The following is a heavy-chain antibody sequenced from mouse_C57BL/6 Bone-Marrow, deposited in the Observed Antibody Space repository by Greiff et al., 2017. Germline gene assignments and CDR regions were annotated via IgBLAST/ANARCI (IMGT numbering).Heavy chain of an antibody. D-gene: IGHD2-1*01. V-gene: IGHV1-55*01. J-gene: IGHJ2*01. CDR3: ARSFDLLTSYYFDY. CDR2: IYPGSGST. Sequence: VQLQQPGAELVKPGASVKMSCKASGYTFTSYWITWVKQRPGPGLEWIGDIYPGSGSTNYNEKFKSKATLTVDTSSSTAYMQLSSLTSEDSAVYYCARSFDLLTSYYFDYWGQGTTLTVSS. CDR1: GYTFTSYW.